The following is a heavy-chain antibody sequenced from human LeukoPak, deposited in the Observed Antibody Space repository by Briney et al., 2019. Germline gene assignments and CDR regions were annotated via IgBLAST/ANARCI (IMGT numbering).Heavy chain of an antibody. J-gene: IGHJ4*02. Sequence: ASVKVSCKASGYTFTGYYMHWVRQAPGQGLEWMGWINPNSGGTNYAQKFKGRVTMKRDKAISTAYMEGSRLRSDDTAVYYCAREASGSYYGYLGYWGQGTLVTVSS. CDR2: INPNSGGT. CDR3: AREASGSYYGYLGY. V-gene: IGHV1-2*02. D-gene: IGHD1-26*01. CDR1: GYTFTGYY.